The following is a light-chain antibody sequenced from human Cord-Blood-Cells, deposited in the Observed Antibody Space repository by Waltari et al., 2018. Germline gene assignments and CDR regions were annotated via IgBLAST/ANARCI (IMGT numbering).Light chain of an antibody. CDR1: QGISSY. V-gene: IGKV1-8*01. Sequence: AIRITQSPSPLPVSTGDGVTITCRASQGISSYLAWYQQKPGKAPKLLIYAASTLQSGVPSRFSGSGSGTDFTLTISCLQSEDFATYYCQQYYSYPYTFGQGTKLEIK. CDR3: QQYYSYPYT. CDR2: AAS. J-gene: IGKJ2*01.